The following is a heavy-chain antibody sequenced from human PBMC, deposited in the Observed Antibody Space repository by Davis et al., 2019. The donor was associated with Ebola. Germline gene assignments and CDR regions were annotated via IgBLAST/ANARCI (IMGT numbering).Heavy chain of an antibody. CDR1: GGSFSGYY. J-gene: IGHJ4*02. CDR2: IYYSGST. D-gene: IGHD3-3*01. Sequence: GSLRLSCAVYGGSFSGYYWGWIRQPPGKGLEWIGSIYYSGSTYYNPSLKSRVTISVDTSKNQFSLKLSSVTAADTAVYYCARHDYDFWSGYYLGYWGQGTLVTVSS. V-gene: IGHV4-39*01. CDR3: ARHDYDFWSGYYLGY.